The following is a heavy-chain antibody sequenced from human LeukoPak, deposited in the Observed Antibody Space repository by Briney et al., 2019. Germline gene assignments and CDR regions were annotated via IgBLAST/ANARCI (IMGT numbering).Heavy chain of an antibody. CDR2: INPNSGGT. J-gene: IGHJ4*02. CDR3: ARGKQRITMVRGVIRLFDY. V-gene: IGHV1-2*02. Sequence: ASVKVSCKASGYTFTGYYMHWVRQAPGQGPEWMGWINPNSGGTNYAQKFQGRVTMTRDTSISTAYMELSRLRSDDTAMYYCARGKQRITMVRGVIRLFDYWGQGTLVTVSS. D-gene: IGHD3-10*01. CDR1: GYTFTGYY.